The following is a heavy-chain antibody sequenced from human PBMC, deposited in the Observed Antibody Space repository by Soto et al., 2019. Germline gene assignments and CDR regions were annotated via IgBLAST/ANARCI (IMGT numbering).Heavy chain of an antibody. J-gene: IGHJ3*02. Sequence: SETLSLTCAFYGWSFSGYYGIWIRRAPGKGLEWIGEINHSGSTNYNPFLKSRVTISVDTSKNQFSLKLRSVTAADTDVYYCARDIVVVVAATPGAFDIWGPGTMVTVSS. CDR3: ARDIVVVVAATPGAFDI. V-gene: IGHV4-34*01. CDR2: INHSGST. D-gene: IGHD2-15*01. CDR1: GWSFSGYY.